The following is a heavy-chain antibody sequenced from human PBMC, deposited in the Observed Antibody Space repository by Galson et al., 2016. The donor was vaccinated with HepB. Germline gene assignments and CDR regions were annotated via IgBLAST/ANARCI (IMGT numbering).Heavy chain of an antibody. Sequence: SLRLSCAASGFTFSGYDMHWVRQAPGKGLEWVALISYDGRNNNQVDSVKGRFNISRDNSTNPLYLQMNSLRAENTDGYYCAKDPLLLCVVMSAATSWGQGTLVTVSS. CDR2: ISYDGRNN. V-gene: IGHV3-30*18. J-gene: IGHJ4*02. D-gene: IGHD2-15*01. CDR1: GFTFSGYD. CDR3: AKDPLLLCVVMSAATS.